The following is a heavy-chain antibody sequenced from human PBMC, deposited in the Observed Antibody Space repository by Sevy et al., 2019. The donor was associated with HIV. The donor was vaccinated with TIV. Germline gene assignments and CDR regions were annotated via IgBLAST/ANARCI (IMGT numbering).Heavy chain of an antibody. CDR1: GFTFGDYY. V-gene: IGHV3-11*06. J-gene: IGHJ3*01. CDR2: ISSRSSFT. Sequence: GGSLRLSCVGSGFTFGDYYISWIRQAPGKGLECVAYISSRSSFTNYTDPVRGRFTISRDNAKNEVFLQMNSLRAGDTGVYYCARGAYDVWGQGTTVTVSS. CDR3: ARGAYDV.